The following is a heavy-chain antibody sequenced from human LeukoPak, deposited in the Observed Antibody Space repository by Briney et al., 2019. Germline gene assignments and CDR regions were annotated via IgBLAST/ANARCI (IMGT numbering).Heavy chain of an antibody. CDR2: IYYSGST. D-gene: IGHD3-10*01. V-gene: IGHV4-39*01. Sequence: KHSETLSLTCTVSGCSISSSSYYWGWIRQPPGKGLEWIGSIYYSGSTYYNPSLKSRVTISVDTSKNQFSLKLSSVTAADTAVYYCASYGSRSYYWAAFDYWGQGTLVTVSS. J-gene: IGHJ4*02. CDR1: GCSISSSSYY. CDR3: ASYGSRSYYWAAFDY.